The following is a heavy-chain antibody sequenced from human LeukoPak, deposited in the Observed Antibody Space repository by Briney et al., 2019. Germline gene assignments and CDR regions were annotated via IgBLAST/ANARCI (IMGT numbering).Heavy chain of an antibody. D-gene: IGHD3-10*01. CDR2: INSDGSST. V-gene: IGHV3-74*01. J-gene: IGHJ4*02. CDR3: ARELSGFGGLGY. CDR1: GFTVNNKY. Sequence: GGSLRLSCAASGFTVNNKYMTWVRQAPGKGLVWVSRINSDGSSTSYADSVKRRFTISRDNAKNSLYLQMNSLRAEDTAVYYCARELSGFGGLGYWGQGTLVTVSS.